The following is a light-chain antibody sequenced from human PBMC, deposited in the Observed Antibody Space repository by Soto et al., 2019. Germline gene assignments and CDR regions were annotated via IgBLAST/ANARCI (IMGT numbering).Light chain of an antibody. V-gene: IGLV3-21*04. CDR2: YDS. Sequence: SYELTQPPSVSVAPGKTARITCGGNNIGSKRVHWYQQKPRQAPVVVIYYDSDRPSGIPERFSGSNSGNTATLTIGRVEAGDEADYYCQVWDSSSDHGVFGAGTKVTVL. CDR1: NIGSKR. CDR3: QVWDSSSDHGV. J-gene: IGLJ1*01.